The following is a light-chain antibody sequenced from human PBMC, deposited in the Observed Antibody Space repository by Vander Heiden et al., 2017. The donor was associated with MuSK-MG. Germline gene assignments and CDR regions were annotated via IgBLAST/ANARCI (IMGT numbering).Light chain of an antibody. J-gene: IGKJ3*01. CDR1: QSLLHSNGYNH. CDR3: RHEKISST. Sequence: IVLTPSPPSLPVTPAEPASITCRSSQSLLHSNGYNHLDRYLQEPGQSPQLLIYWGFKRACGVPDRFSGTGSGTDFTLKSIRGEAEDIGVYFCRHEKISSTFGHGTKVDIK. CDR2: WGF. V-gene: IGKV2-28*01.